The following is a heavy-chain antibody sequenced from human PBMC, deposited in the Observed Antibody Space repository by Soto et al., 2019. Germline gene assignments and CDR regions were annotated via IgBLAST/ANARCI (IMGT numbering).Heavy chain of an antibody. J-gene: IGHJ6*03. V-gene: IGHV1-2*02. CDR2: MNPNSGDT. Sequence: QVQLVQSGAEVKKPGASVMVSCKASGYRFSDYYLHWVRQAPGQGPEWMGWMNPNSGDTKYAQKFKGRVTMTRDTSVRTAFMELNWLKSDDTAVYYCARERGGATATLDYYYFYMDVWGIGTTVTVSS. CDR3: ARERGGATATLDYYYFYMDV. CDR1: GYRFSDYY. D-gene: IGHD5-12*01.